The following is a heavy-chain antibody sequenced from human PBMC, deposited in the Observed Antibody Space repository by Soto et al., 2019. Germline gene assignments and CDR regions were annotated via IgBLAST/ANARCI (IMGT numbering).Heavy chain of an antibody. J-gene: IGHJ4*02. CDR2: IYYSGST. CDR3: ARDYGGNYFFDY. V-gene: IGHV4-31*03. Sequence: SSETLSLTCTVSGGSISSGGYYWSWIRQHPGKGLEWIGYIYYSGSTYYNPSLKSRVTISVDTSKNQFSLKLSSVTAADTAVYYCARDYGGNYFFDYWGQGTLVTVSS. CDR1: GGSISSGGYY. D-gene: IGHD4-17*01.